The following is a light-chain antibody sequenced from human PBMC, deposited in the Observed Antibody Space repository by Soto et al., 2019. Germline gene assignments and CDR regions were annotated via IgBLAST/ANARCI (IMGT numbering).Light chain of an antibody. CDR3: QQYGSSGT. Sequence: EIVWTQSPGTLSLSPGERATISCRATQSVSSSYLAWYQQKPGQAPRLLIYGASNRATGIPDRFSGSGSGTDFTLTISRLEPEDFAVYYCQQYGSSGTFGQGTKVDIK. CDR2: GAS. V-gene: IGKV3-20*01. CDR1: QSVSSSY. J-gene: IGKJ1*01.